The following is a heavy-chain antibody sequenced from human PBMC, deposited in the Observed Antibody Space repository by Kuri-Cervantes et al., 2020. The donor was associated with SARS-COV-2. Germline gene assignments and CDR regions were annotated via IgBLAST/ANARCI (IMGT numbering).Heavy chain of an antibody. D-gene: IGHD6-6*01. V-gene: IGHV1-18*01. J-gene: IGHJ4*02. CDR3: ARAGAVGGSSSNFDY. Sequence: ASVKVSCKASGYTFTSYGISWVRQAPGQGLEWMGWISAYNGNTNYAQKLQGRVTMTTDTSTSTAYMELRSLRSDDTAVYYCARAGAVGGSSSNFDYWGQGPLVPVSS. CDR1: GYTFTSYG. CDR2: ISAYNGNT.